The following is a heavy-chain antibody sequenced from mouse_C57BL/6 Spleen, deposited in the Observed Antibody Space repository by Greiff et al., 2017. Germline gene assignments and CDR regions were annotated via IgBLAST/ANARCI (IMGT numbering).Heavy chain of an antibody. Sequence: QVQLKESGAELVRPGASVKLSCTASGYTFTDYYINWVKQRPGQGLEWIARIYPASGNTYYTEKFKGKATLTAEKSSSTAYLQLSSLTSEDSAVXFCARGAANAMDYWGQGTSVTVSS. CDR1: GYTFTDYY. V-gene: IGHV1-76*01. CDR3: ARGAANAMDY. CDR2: IYPASGNT. J-gene: IGHJ4*01.